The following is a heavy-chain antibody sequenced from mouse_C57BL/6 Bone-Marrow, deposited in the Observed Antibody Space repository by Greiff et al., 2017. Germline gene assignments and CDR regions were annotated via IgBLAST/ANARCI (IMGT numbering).Heavy chain of an antibody. CDR2: IYPGSGNT. V-gene: IGHV1-76*01. Sequence: VKLVESGAELVRPGASVKLSCKASGYTFTDYYINWVKQRPGQGLEWIARIYPGSGNTYYNEKFKGKATLTAEKSSSTAYMQLSSLTSEDSAVYFCARLTGRSWFAYWGQGTLVTVSA. CDR3: ARLTGRSWFAY. J-gene: IGHJ3*01. D-gene: IGHD4-1*01. CDR1: GYTFTDYY.